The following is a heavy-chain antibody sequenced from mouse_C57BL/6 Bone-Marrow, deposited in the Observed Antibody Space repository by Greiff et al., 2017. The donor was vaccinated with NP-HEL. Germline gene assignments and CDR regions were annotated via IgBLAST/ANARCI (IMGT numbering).Heavy chain of an antibody. CDR1: GFSFTSYG. V-gene: IGHV2-2*01. J-gene: IGHJ4*01. CDR2: IWSGGST. Sequence: QVQLKQSGPGLVQPSQSLSITCTVSGFSFTSYGVHWVRQSPGKGLEWLGVIWSGGSTAYNAAFISSLSISKDDYKSQVFIKMNSLQADDTAIYYCARNSAMDYWGQEASVTASS. CDR3: ARNSAMDY.